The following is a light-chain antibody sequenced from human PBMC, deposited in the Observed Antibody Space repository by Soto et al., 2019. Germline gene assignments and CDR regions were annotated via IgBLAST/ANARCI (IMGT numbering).Light chain of an antibody. V-gene: IGLV2-23*02. CDR2: EVS. CDR1: SSDVGSYNL. CDR3: CSYAGSSTFYV. J-gene: IGLJ1*01. Sequence: QSVLTQPASVSGSPGQSITISCTGTSSDVGSYNLVSWYQQHPGKAPKLMIYEVSKRPSGVSNRFSGSKSGNTASLTISGLQAEDEADYYCCSYAGSSTFYVFGTGTKV.